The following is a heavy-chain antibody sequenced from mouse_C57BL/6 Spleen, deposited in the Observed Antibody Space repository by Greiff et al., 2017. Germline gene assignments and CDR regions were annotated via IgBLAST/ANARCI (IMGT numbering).Heavy chain of an antibody. CDR2: IYPGGGYT. V-gene: IGHV1-63*01. D-gene: IGHD2-1*01. J-gene: IGHJ3*01. CDR3: ARWGDGNFAWFAY. Sequence: QVQLQESGAELARPGTSVKMSCKASGYTFTNYGIGWVKQRTGQGLEWIGDIYPGGGYTNYNEKFKGKATLTADKSASTAYMEISSLTSEDSAIYYCARWGDGNFAWFAYWGQGTLVTVSA. CDR1: GYTFTNYG.